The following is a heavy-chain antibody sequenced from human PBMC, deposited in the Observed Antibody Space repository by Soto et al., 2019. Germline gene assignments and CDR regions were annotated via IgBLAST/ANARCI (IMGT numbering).Heavy chain of an antibody. D-gene: IGHD1-1*01. V-gene: IGHV3-23*01. CDR1: GFTFSSYA. CDR3: AKFGMATTKRSPPYYIDY. Sequence: GGSLRLSCAASGFTFSSYAMSWVRQAPGKGLEWVSSISGSGGGTYYADSVKGRFTFSRDNSKNTLYLQMNSLRAEDTAVYYCAKFGMATTKRSPPYYIDYWGQGALVTVAS. J-gene: IGHJ4*02. CDR2: ISGSGGGT.